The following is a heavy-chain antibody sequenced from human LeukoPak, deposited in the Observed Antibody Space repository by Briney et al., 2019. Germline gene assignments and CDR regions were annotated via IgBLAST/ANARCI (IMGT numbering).Heavy chain of an antibody. V-gene: IGHV3-30-3*01. J-gene: IGHJ6*02. Sequence: PGGSLRLSCAASGFTFSSYAMHWVRQAPGKGLEWVAVISYDGSNKYYADSVKGRFTISRDNSKNTLYLQMNSLRAEDTAVYYCARDGVGPEPGTKYYYYGMDVWGQGTKVTVSS. CDR3: ARDGVGPEPGTKYYYYGMDV. D-gene: IGHD1-14*01. CDR1: GFTFSSYA. CDR2: ISYDGSNK.